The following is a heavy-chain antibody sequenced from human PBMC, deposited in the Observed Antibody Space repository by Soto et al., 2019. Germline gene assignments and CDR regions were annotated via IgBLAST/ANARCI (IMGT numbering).Heavy chain of an antibody. CDR1: GFTFSSYA. J-gene: IGHJ4*02. Sequence: EVQLLESGGDLVQPGGSLRLSCEASGFTFSSYAMTWVRQAPGKGLEWVSSISDRGGSTYHADSVKGRFTISRDNSKNTLYLQLNSRRDEDTAKYYCATNQDVAYDFWSGYYRFDYWGQGTLVIVSS. V-gene: IGHV3-23*01. CDR3: ATNQDVAYDFWSGYYRFDY. CDR2: ISDRGGST. D-gene: IGHD3-3*01.